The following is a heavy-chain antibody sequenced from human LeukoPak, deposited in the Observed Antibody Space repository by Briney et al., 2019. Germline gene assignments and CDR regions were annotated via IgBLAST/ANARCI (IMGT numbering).Heavy chain of an antibody. D-gene: IGHD3-9*01. Sequence: GGSLRLSCATSGFTFTDYPMNWVRQAPGKGLEWVSNIRTSTEDANYAIYADSVKVRVTVSRDDAKNTLYLHMHSLRDDDTAVYYCARDQRYAFDYWGQGILVTVSS. CDR1: GFTFTDYP. J-gene: IGHJ4*02. CDR2: IRTSTEDANYA. CDR3: ARDQRYAFDY. V-gene: IGHV3-48*02.